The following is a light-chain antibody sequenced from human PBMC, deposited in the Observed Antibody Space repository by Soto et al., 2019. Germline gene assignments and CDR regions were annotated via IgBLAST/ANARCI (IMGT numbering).Light chain of an antibody. CDR2: GAS. J-gene: IGKJ5*01. CDR3: QQYANSLIT. Sequence: EIVLTQSPGTLSLSPGERATLSCRASESVSSSYLAWYQQKPGQAPRLLIYGASSRATGIPDRFSGSGSGTDFTLTISRLEPEDYALYYCQQYANSLITFGQGTRLEIK. CDR1: ESVSSSY. V-gene: IGKV3-20*01.